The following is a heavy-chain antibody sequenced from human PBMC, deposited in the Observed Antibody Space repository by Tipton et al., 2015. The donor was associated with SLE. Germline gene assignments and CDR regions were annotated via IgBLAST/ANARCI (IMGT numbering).Heavy chain of an antibody. Sequence: LSLTCAVSGYSISSGYYWGWVRQPPGKGLEWVSAISGSGGSTYYADSVKGRFTISRDNAKNSLYLQMNSLRAEDTAVYYCARDSGWSSYYFDYWGQGTLVTVSS. V-gene: IGHV3-23*01. CDR3: ARDSGWSSYYFDY. D-gene: IGHD6-19*01. J-gene: IGHJ4*02. CDR1: GYSISSGYY. CDR2: ISGSGGST.